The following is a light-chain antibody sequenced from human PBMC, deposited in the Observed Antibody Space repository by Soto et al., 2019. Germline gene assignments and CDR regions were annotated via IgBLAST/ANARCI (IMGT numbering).Light chain of an antibody. Sequence: VMTQSPATLSVSPVSGATLSCSVSETVATNLAWYQQKPGQAPRLLISGASTRAAGISDRFRGSGSGTEFTLTISSLRSEDSAIYYCQQYFEWPPMTFGQGTKVDIK. CDR2: GAS. J-gene: IGKJ1*01. V-gene: IGKV3-15*01. CDR3: QQYFEWPPMT. CDR1: ETVATN.